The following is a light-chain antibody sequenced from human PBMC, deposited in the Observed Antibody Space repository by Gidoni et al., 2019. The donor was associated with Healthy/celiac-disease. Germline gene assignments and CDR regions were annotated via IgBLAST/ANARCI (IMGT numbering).Light chain of an antibody. CDR3: QSADSSGTFHVV. V-gene: IGLV3-25*03. CDR2: TAS. Sequence: SYALTQPHSVSVSPGQTARITCSGGALPKQYAYWYQQKPGQAPVLVIYTASERPSGISERFSGYSSGTTVTLTISGVQAEDEADYYCQSADSSGTFHVVFGGGTKLTVL. J-gene: IGLJ2*01. CDR1: ALPKQY.